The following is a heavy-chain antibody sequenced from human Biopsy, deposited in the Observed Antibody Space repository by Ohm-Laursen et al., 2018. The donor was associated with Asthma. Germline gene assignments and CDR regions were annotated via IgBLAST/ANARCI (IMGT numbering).Heavy chain of an antibody. D-gene: IGHD5-12*01. CDR3: ARGYSGTDRIVYYYSGMEV. CDR1: GGSSSNFA. Sequence: SVKVSCKVSGGSSSNFAISWVRQAPRQGLEWMGGLIPDLGSADYAQMFEGRVTITADESTSTAYLELTSLRFEDTAVYYCARGYSGTDRIVYYYSGMEVWGQGTAVTVSS. V-gene: IGHV1-69*13. CDR2: LIPDLGSA. J-gene: IGHJ6*02.